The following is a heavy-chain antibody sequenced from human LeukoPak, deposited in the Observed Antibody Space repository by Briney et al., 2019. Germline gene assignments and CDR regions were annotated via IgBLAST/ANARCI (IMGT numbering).Heavy chain of an antibody. CDR2: IILIFGTA. CDR1: GGTFSSYA. Sequence: ASVKVSCKASGGTFSSYAISWVRQAPGQGLEWMGGIILIFGTANYAQKFQGRVTITTDESTSTAYMELSSLRSEDTAVYYCARVRDYGTTGPLYYFDYWGQGTLVTVSS. CDR3: ARVRDYGTTGPLYYFDY. V-gene: IGHV1-69*05. J-gene: IGHJ4*02. D-gene: IGHD4-17*01.